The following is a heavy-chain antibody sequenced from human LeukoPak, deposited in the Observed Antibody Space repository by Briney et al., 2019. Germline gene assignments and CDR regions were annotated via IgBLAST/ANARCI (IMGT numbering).Heavy chain of an antibody. D-gene: IGHD6-13*01. V-gene: IGHV3-74*01. CDR1: GFTFSSFW. CDR3: ARRIGSSWPDAFDI. J-gene: IGHJ3*02. CDR2: IKPVGSST. Sequence: GGSLRLSCAASGFTFSSFWMYWVRQVPGEGLVWVSRIKPVGSSTSYADSVKGRFTISRDNSKNTLYLQMNSLRAEDTAVYYCARRIGSSWPDAFDIWGQGTMVTVSS.